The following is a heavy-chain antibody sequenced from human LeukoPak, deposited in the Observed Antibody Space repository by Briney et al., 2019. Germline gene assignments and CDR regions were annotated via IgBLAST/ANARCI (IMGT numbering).Heavy chain of an antibody. V-gene: IGHV3-53*01. Sequence: PGGSLRPSCAASGFTVSSNYMSWVRQVPGKGLEWVSVIYSGGSTYYADSVKGRFTISRDNSKNTLYLQMNSLRAEDTAVYYCARDYCSGGSCHFDYWGQGTLVTVSS. CDR1: GFTVSSNY. J-gene: IGHJ4*02. CDR3: ARDYCSGGSCHFDY. D-gene: IGHD2-15*01. CDR2: IYSGGST.